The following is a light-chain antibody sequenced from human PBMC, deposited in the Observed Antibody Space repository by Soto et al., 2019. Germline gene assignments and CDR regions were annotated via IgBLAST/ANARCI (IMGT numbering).Light chain of an antibody. J-gene: IGKJ3*01. CDR1: QSVSSSY. V-gene: IGKV3-20*01. Sequence: EIGLTQSPGPLSLSPGERATLSCRASQSVSSSYLAWYQQKPGQAPRLLIYGASSRATGIPDRFSGSGSGTDFTLTISRLEPEDFAVYYCQQYGSSPLFGPGTKVDIK. CDR2: GAS. CDR3: QQYGSSPL.